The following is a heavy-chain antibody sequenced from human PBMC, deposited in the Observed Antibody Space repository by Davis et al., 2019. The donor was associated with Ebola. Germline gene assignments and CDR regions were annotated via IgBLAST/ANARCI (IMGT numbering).Heavy chain of an antibody. CDR1: GYTFTSYD. J-gene: IGHJ6*02. V-gene: IGHV1-8*01. Sequence: ASVKVSCKASGYTFTSYDINWVRQATGQGLEWMGWMNPNSGNTGYAQKFQGRVTMTRNTSISTAYMELSSLRSEDTAVYYCAILAPQIVVVPAEMGDYYYYYGMDVWGQGTTVTVSS. CDR2: MNPNSGNT. CDR3: AILAPQIVVVPAEMGDYYYYYGMDV. D-gene: IGHD2-2*01.